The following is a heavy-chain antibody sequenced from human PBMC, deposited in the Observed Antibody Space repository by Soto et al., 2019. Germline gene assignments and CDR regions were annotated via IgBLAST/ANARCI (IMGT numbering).Heavy chain of an antibody. Sequence: SATLSLTCTVSGGSISSYYWSWIRQPPGKGLEWIGYIYYSGSTNYNPSLKSRVTISVDTSKNQFSLKLSSVTAADTAVYYCARLRFLEWSDNWFDPWGQRTLVTVSS. J-gene: IGHJ5*02. V-gene: IGHV4-59*01. CDR2: IYYSGST. D-gene: IGHD3-3*01. CDR1: GGSISSYY. CDR3: ARLRFLEWSDNWFDP.